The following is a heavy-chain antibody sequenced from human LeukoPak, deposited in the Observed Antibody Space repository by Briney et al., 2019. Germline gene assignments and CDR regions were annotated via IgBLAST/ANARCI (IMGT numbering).Heavy chain of an antibody. V-gene: IGHV4-61*08. CDR3: ARDLVN. Sequence: SETLSLTCNVSGGSVSSDAYYWSWVRQPPGKGLDWIGYVSYSGSAEYNPSLKSRVTISVDTSKNQFSLRLSSVSAADAAVYYCARDLVNWGQGTLVTVSS. CDR1: GGSVSSDAYY. CDR2: VSYSGSA. D-gene: IGHD2-21*01. J-gene: IGHJ4*02.